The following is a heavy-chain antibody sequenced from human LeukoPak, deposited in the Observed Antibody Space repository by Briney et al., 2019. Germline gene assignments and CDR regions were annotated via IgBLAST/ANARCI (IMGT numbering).Heavy chain of an antibody. V-gene: IGHV3-23*01. D-gene: IGHD6-19*01. CDR1: GFTFSSYA. J-gene: IGHJ5*02. CDR3: AKGLSGWSPFDP. CDR2: ISGSGGST. Sequence: HPGGSLRLSCAASGFTFSSYAMSWVRQAPGKGLEWVSAISGSGGSTYYADSVKGRFTISRDNSENTLYLQMNSLRAEDTAVYYCAKGLSGWSPFDPWGQGTLVTVSS.